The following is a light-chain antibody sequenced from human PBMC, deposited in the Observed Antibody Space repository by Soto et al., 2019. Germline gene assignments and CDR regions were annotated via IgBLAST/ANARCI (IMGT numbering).Light chain of an antibody. CDR1: SSDVGGYDY. CDR2: EVS. J-gene: IGLJ3*02. CDR3: SSFKSRSTQV. V-gene: IGLV2-14*01. Sequence: QSVLAQPASVSGSPGQSITISCTGTSSDVGGYDYVSWYQQHPGRAPKLMIFEVSNRPSGISNRFSGSKSGNTASLTISGLQDEEEADYYCSSFKSRSTQVLGGGTKVTV.